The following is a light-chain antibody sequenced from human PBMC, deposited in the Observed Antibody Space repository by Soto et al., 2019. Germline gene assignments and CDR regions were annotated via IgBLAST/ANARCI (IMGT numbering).Light chain of an antibody. V-gene: IGLV2-14*01. Sequence: QSALTQPASVSGSPGQSITISCTGTSSDVGGYNYVSWYQQHPGKAPKLMIYEVSNRPSGVSNRFSGSKSGNTASLTISGLQVEDEADYYCSSYTSISAPYVFGTGTKVTVL. J-gene: IGLJ1*01. CDR3: SSYTSISAPYV. CDR1: SSDVGGYNY. CDR2: EVS.